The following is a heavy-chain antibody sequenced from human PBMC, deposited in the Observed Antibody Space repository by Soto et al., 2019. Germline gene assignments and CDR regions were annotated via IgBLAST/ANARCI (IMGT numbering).Heavy chain of an antibody. J-gene: IGHJ6*02. D-gene: IGHD3-10*01. CDR3: ARGNGSAPYYYGMDV. Sequence: SETLSLTCTVSGGSISSGDYYWSWIRQPPGKGLEWIGYIYYSGSTYYNPSLKSRVTISVDTSKNQFSLKLSSVTAADTAVYYCARGNGSAPYYYGMDVWGQGTTVTVS. CDR2: IYYSGST. V-gene: IGHV4-30-4*01. CDR1: GGSISSGDYY.